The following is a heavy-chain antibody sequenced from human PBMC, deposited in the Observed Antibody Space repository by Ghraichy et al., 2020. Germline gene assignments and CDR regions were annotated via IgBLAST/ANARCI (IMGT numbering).Heavy chain of an antibody. V-gene: IGHV3-23*01. CDR1: GITLSNYA. J-gene: IGHJ4*02. Sequence: GESLNISCAASGITLSNYAINWVRQAPGKGLEWVFGISDSGGRTYYVDSLKGRFTISRDNSKDTVYLQMNSLRVEDTAVYYCAKGRLPGGVDWTLDYWGQGTLVTVSS. CDR3: AKGRLPGGVDWTLDY. CDR2: ISDSGGRT. D-gene: IGHD3-9*01.